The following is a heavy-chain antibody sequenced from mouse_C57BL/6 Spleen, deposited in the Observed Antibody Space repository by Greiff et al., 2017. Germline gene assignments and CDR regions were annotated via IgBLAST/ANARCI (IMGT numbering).Heavy chain of an antibody. Sequence: DVQLVESGGGLVKPGGSLKLSCAASGFTFSDYGMHWVRQAPEKGLEWVAYISSGSSTIYYADTVKGRFTISRDNAKNTLFLQMTSLRSEDTAMYYCARAITTVVAFDYWGQGTTLTVSS. CDR1: GFTFSDYG. V-gene: IGHV5-17*01. D-gene: IGHD1-1*01. J-gene: IGHJ2*01. CDR2: ISSGSSTI. CDR3: ARAITTVVAFDY.